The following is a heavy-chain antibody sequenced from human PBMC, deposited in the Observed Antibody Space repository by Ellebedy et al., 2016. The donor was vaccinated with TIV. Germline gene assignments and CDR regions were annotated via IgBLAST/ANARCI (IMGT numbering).Heavy chain of an antibody. J-gene: IGHJ6*02. CDR2: IHSSGSA. CDR3: AREVRWYGQLNTFYSAGMDV. Sequence: SETLSLXXNVSGASINTYYWAWIRQTPGRGLEWIGFIHSSGSAIYSPSLKSRVILSLDTSKNQFSLRLSSVTAADTAIYYYAREVRWYGQLNTFYSAGMDVWGQGTTVIVSS. D-gene: IGHD6-13*01. V-gene: IGHV4-59*01. CDR1: GASINTYY.